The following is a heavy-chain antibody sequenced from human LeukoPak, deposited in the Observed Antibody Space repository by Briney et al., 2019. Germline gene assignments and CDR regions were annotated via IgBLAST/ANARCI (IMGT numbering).Heavy chain of an antibody. J-gene: IGHJ6*02. CDR2: IWYDGSNK. V-gene: IGHV3-33*01. Sequence: GGSLRLSCAASGFTFSSYGMHWVRQAPGKGLGWVAVIWYDGSNKYYADSVKGRFTISRDNSKNTLYLQMNSLRAEDTAVYYCASAGAYYGMDVWGQGTTVTVSS. CDR3: ASAGAYYGMDV. D-gene: IGHD2-8*02. CDR1: GFTFSSYG.